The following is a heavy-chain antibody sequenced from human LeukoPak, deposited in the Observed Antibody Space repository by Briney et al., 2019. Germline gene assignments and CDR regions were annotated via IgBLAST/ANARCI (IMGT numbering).Heavy chain of an antibody. CDR2: IYYSGST. CDR1: GGSISSYY. CDR3: ANDKIGYYYDSSGYSN. J-gene: IGHJ4*02. D-gene: IGHD3-22*01. V-gene: IGHV4-59*01. Sequence: PSETLSLTCTVSGGSISSYYWSWIRQPPGKGLEWIGYIYYSGSTNYNPSLKSRVTISVDTSKNQFSLKLSSVTAADTAVYYCANDKIGYYYDSSGYSNWGQGTLVTVSS.